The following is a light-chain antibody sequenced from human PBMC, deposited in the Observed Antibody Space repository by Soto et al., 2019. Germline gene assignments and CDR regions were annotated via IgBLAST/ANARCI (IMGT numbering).Light chain of an antibody. Sequence: QSVLTQPASVAASPGQSITISCTGSSSVVADYILVSWYQHHPGKAPKLIIYEGSKRPSGVSNRFSGSKSGNTASLTISGLQAGDEADYSSCSYEGLFTLFGGGTKLTVL. CDR3: CSYEGLFTL. CDR2: EGS. V-gene: IGLV2-23*01. J-gene: IGLJ3*02. CDR1: SSVVADYIL.